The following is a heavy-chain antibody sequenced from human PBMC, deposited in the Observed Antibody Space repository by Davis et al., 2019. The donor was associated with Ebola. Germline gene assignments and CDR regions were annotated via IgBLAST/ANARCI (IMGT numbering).Heavy chain of an antibody. CDR1: GFTFSSYS. CDR3: ARAVAATWSPFDN. Sequence: GSLRLSCAASGFTFSSYSMNWVRQAPGKGLEWVSSISTTGGSTYYADSVKGRFTISRGNSKNTLSLQMNSLRAEDTAVYYCARAVAATWSPFDNWGQGTLVTVSS. D-gene: IGHD6-19*01. J-gene: IGHJ4*02. V-gene: IGHV3-23*01. CDR2: ISTTGGST.